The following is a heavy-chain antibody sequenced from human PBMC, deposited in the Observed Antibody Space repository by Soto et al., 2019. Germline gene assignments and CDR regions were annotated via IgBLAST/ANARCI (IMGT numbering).Heavy chain of an antibody. J-gene: IGHJ4*02. V-gene: IGHV3-30*18. CDR2: ISNDGSNK. CDR1: GFTFNTYG. D-gene: IGHD1-7*01. CDR3: ANWNYPQSD. Sequence: QVQLVESGGGVVQPGKSLRLSCAASGFTFNTYGMHWVRQAPGKGPEWVAVISNDGSNKYYADSVKGRFTISRDNSQNPLYLQKKSLRAEDTAVYYCANWNYPQSDWGQGTLVTVSS.